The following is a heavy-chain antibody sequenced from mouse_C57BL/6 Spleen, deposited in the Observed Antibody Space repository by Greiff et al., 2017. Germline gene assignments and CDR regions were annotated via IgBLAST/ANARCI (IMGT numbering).Heavy chain of an antibody. Sequence: EVKLVESGGGLVKPGGSLKLSCAASGFTFSDYGMHWVRQAPEKGLEWVAYISSGSSTIYYADTVKGRFTISRDNAKNTLFLQMTSLRSEDTAMYYCARNYSNDWYFDVWGTGTTVTVSS. J-gene: IGHJ1*03. D-gene: IGHD2-5*01. CDR1: GFTFSDYG. V-gene: IGHV5-17*01. CDR3: ARNYSNDWYFDV. CDR2: ISSGSSTI.